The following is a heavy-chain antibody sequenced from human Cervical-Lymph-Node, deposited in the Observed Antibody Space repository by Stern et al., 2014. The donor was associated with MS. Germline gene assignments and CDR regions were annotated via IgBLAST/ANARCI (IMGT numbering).Heavy chain of an antibody. D-gene: IGHD1-1*01. CDR1: GYTFTTYY. Sequence: QVQLVQSGAEIRKPGASVKIFCEASGYTFTTYYMHWVRQAPGQGLEWVALFNPSGGKTTYAQRFQGRVTVTGDTSTSTVYMELTGLRSEDTAVYYCARVLSLATSDSWGQGTLVIVSS. V-gene: IGHV1-46*01. CDR3: ARVLSLATSDS. J-gene: IGHJ4*02. CDR2: FNPSGGKT.